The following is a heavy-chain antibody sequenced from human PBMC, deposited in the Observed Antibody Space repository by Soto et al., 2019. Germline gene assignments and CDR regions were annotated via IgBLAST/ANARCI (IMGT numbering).Heavy chain of an antibody. J-gene: IGHJ5*02. CDR3: ARATYFIVARSFRFDP. V-gene: IGHV4-34*01. D-gene: IGHD5-12*01. CDR2: INHSGST. CDR1: GGSFSGYY. Sequence: SETLSLTCAVYGGSFSGYYWSWIRQPPGKGLEWIGEINHSGSTNYNPSLKSRVTISVDTSKNQFSLKLSSVTAADTAVYYCARATYFIVARSFRFDPWGQGTLVTVSS.